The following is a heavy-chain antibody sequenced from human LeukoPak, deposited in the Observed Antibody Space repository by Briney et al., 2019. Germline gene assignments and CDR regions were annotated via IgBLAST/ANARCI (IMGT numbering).Heavy chain of an antibody. Sequence: GASVKVSCKASGGAFSSYAISWVRQAPGQGLEWMGGIIPIFGTANYAQKFQGRVTITADESTSTAYMELSSLRSEDTAVYYCARPRWKGYSNLDYWGQGTLVTVSS. CDR3: ARPRWKGYSNLDY. CDR2: IIPIFGTA. D-gene: IGHD4-11*01. CDR1: GGAFSSYA. J-gene: IGHJ4*02. V-gene: IGHV1-69*13.